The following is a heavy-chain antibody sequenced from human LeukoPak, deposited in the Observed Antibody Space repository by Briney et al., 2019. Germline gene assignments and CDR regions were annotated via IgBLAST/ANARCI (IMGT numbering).Heavy chain of an antibody. D-gene: IGHD4-17*01. Sequence: VKLCCKASGVTFSSYAISWVRQAPGQRLEWMGGIIPIFGTANYAQKFQGRVTITADESTSTAYMELSSLRSEDTAVYYCARDYGDYPFDYWGQGTLVTVSS. J-gene: IGHJ4*02. CDR1: GVTFSSYA. CDR3: ARDYGDYPFDY. V-gene: IGHV1-69*13. CDR2: IIPIFGTA.